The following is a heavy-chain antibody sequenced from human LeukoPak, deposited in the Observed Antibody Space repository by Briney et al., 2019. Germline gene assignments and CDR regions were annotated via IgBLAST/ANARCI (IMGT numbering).Heavy chain of an antibody. D-gene: IGHD6-13*01. J-gene: IGHJ4*02. CDR2: ISGDGGST. Sequence: GGSLRLSCAASGFTFDDYAMHWVRQAPGKGLEWVSLISGDGGSTYYADSVKGRFTISRDNSKNTVYLQMNSLRAEDTAVYFCARDHTGYSSSGGDYWGQGTLVTVSS. V-gene: IGHV3-43*02. CDR1: GFTFDDYA. CDR3: ARDHTGYSSSGGDY.